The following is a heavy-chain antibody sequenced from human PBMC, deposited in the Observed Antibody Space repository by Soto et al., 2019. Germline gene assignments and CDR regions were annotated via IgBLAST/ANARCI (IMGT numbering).Heavy chain of an antibody. V-gene: IGHV4-30-4*01. Sequence: TLSLTCTVSGSSISSGVYYCGWISQPPGKGLEWTGYIYYSGSTCYNPSLKSRVTISVDTSKNQFSLKLSSVTAADTAVHYCARGSYTIFGVVMDVWGQGTTVTVSS. CDR2: IYYSGST. J-gene: IGHJ6*01. CDR3: ARGSYTIFGVVMDV. D-gene: IGHD3-3*01. CDR1: GSSISSGVYY.